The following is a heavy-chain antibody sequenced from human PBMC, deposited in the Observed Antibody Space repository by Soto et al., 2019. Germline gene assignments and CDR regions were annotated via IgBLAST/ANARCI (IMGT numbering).Heavy chain of an antibody. CDR1: GYTFTNFG. CDR2: ISAYNGNT. V-gene: IGHV1-18*01. J-gene: IGHJ4*02. CDR3: XXXGTPIDY. Sequence: QVQLVQSGAEVKKPGASVKVSCKTSGYTFTNFGISWVRQAPGQGLEWMGWISAYNGNTNYAQKFQGRVTMTTDTSTSTAXXXVRXXXSDXXAXXXXXXXGTPIDYWGQGTLVTVSS. D-gene: IGHD2-15*01.